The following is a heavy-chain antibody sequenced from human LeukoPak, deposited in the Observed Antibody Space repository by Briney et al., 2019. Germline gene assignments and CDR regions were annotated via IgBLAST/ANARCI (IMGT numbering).Heavy chain of an antibody. CDR3: AVWRECSGGSCRYRFDP. V-gene: IGHV1-18*01. Sequence: ASVKVSCKASGYTFTSYGISWVRQAPGQGLEWMGWISAYNGNTNYAQKLQGRVTMTTDTSTSTAYMELRSLRSDDTAVHYCAVWRECSGGSCRYRFDPWGQGTLVTVSS. CDR2: ISAYNGNT. D-gene: IGHD2-15*01. J-gene: IGHJ5*02. CDR1: GYTFTSYG.